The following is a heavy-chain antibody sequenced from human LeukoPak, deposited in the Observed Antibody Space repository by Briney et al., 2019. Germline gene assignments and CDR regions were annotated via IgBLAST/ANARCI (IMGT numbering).Heavy chain of an antibody. V-gene: IGHV4-59*01. CDR2: IYYSGST. Sequence: SETLSLSCTVSGGSISSYYWSWIRQPPGKGLEWIGYIYYSGSTNYNPSLKSRVTISVDTSKNQFSLKLRSVTAADTAVYYCARSRGYSGYAYDAFDLWGQGTMVTVSS. J-gene: IGHJ3*01. D-gene: IGHD5-12*01. CDR1: GGSISSYY. CDR3: ARSRGYSGYAYDAFDL.